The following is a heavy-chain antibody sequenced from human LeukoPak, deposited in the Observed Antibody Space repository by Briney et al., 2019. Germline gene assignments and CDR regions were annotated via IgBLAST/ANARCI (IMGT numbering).Heavy chain of an antibody. V-gene: IGHV3-48*03. CDR1: EFTFSTYD. J-gene: IGHJ3*01. D-gene: IGHD3-16*01. Sequence: PGGSLRLSCAASEFTFSTYDMNWVRQAPGKGLEWVSFISSSGSTIYYADSVKGRFTISRDNAKNTLYLQMSSLRAEDTAVYYCARDFLHLGGWGQGTMVTVSS. CDR2: ISSSGSTI. CDR3: ARDFLHLGG.